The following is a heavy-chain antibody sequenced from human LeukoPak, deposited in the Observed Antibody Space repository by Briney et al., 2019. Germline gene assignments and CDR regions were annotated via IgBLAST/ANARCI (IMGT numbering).Heavy chain of an antibody. Sequence: SVKVSCKASGVTFSSYAISWVRQAPGQGLEWMGGIIPIFGTANYAQKLQGRVTITADESTSTAYMQLSSLRSEDTAVYYCARELSGYESRVGYYYMDVWGKGTTVTVSS. CDR2: IIPIFGTA. CDR3: ARELSGYESRVGYYYMDV. D-gene: IGHD5-12*01. CDR1: GVTFSSYA. J-gene: IGHJ6*03. V-gene: IGHV1-69*13.